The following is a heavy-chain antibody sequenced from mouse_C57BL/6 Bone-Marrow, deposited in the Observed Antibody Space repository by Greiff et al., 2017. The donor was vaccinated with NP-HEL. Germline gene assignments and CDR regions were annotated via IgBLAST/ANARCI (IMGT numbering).Heavy chain of an antibody. CDR1: GFTFSDYY. CDR3: ARAYDYDGDYYAMDY. D-gene: IGHD2-4*01. CDR2: INYDGSST. Sequence: EVMLVESEGGLVQPGSSMKLSCTASGFTFSDYYMAWVRQVPEKGLEWVANINYDGSSTYYLDSLKSRFIISRDNAKNILYLQRSSLKSEDTATYYCARAYDYDGDYYAMDYWGQGTSVTVSS. J-gene: IGHJ4*01. V-gene: IGHV5-16*01.